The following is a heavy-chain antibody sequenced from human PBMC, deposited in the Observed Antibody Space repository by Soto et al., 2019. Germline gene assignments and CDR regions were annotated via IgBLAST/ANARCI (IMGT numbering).Heavy chain of an antibody. CDR1: GGTFSSYA. J-gene: IGHJ4*02. D-gene: IGHD5-12*01. CDR2: IIPIFGTA. V-gene: IGHV1-69*13. Sequence: SVKVSCKASGGTFSSYAISWVRQAPGQGLEWMGGIIPIFGTANYAQKFQGRVTITADESTSTAYMELSSLRSEDTAVYYCASNSGARYYFDYWGQGTLVTVSS. CDR3: ASNSGARYYFDY.